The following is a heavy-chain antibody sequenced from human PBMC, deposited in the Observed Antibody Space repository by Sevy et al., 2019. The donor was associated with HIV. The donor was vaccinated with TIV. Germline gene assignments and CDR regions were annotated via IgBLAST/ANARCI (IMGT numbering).Heavy chain of an antibody. D-gene: IGHD4-17*01. Sequence: GGSLRLSCAASGFTFNSYGMHWVRQAPGKGLEWVALIWYDGSNQYYEDSVKGRFTISRDNSKNTLYLQMNSLRAEDTAVYFCARVDYQYYYYAMDVWGQGTTVTVSS. CDR3: ARVDYQYYYYAMDV. V-gene: IGHV3-33*01. CDR2: IWYDGSNQ. J-gene: IGHJ6*02. CDR1: GFTFNSYG.